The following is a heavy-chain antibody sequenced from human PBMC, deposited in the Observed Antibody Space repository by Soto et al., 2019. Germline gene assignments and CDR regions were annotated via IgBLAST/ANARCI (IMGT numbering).Heavy chain of an antibody. D-gene: IGHD4-4*01. CDR2: IKQDGSEK. CDR3: ARVQMTTGDYYYYYMDV. Sequence: GGSLRLSCAASGFTFSSYWMSWVRQAPGKGLEWVANIKQDGSEKYYVDSVKGRFTISRDNAKNSLYLQMNSLRAEDTAVYYCARVQMTTGDYYYYYMDVWGKGTTVTVSS. V-gene: IGHV3-7*01. CDR1: GFTFSSYW. J-gene: IGHJ6*03.